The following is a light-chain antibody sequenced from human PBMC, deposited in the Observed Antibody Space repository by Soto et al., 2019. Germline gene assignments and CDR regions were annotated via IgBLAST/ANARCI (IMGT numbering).Light chain of an antibody. Sequence: EIVMTQSPATLSVSPGETASLSCRASQTISNKLVWYQQKPGQATRLLIYGASTRATGIPARFSGSGSGTEFTLTISSLQSEDFAVYYCQQYNNWPPWTFGQGTKVDIK. J-gene: IGKJ1*01. CDR3: QQYNNWPPWT. CDR1: QTISNK. CDR2: GAS. V-gene: IGKV3-15*01.